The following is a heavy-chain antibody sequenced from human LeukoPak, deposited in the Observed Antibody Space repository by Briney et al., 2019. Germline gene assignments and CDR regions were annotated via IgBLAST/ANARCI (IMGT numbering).Heavy chain of an antibody. Sequence: SETLSLTCTVSGGSISSGSYYWSWIRQPAGKGLEWIGRIYTSGSTNYNPSLKSRVTISVDTSMNQFSLKLSSVTAADTAVYYCARATGYFDYWGQGTLVTVSS. J-gene: IGHJ4*02. V-gene: IGHV4-61*02. CDR3: ARATGYFDY. CDR1: GGSISSGSYY. CDR2: IYTSGST.